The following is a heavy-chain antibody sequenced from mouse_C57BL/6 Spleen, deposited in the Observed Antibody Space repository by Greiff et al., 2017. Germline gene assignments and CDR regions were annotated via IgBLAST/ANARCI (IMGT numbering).Heavy chain of an antibody. CDR3: ARGRLGDYYRNF. CDR2: ISYDGSN. D-gene: IGHD2-5*01. J-gene: IGHJ3*01. Sequence: EVKLMESGPGLVKPSQSLSLTCSVTGYSITSGYYWNWIRQFPGNKLEWMGYISYDGSNNYNPSLKNRISITRDTSKNQFFLKLNSVTTEDTATYYCARGRLGDYYRNFWGQGTLVTVSA. V-gene: IGHV3-6*01. CDR1: GYSITSGYY.